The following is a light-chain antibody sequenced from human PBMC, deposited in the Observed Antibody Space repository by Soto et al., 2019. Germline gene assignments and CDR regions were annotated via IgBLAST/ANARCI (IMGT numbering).Light chain of an antibody. CDR3: ATWDRSLSVGV. J-gene: IGLJ2*01. CDR2: DND. CDR1: SSNIGNNY. V-gene: IGLV1-51*01. Sequence: QSALTQPPSVSAAPGQKVTSSCSGSSSNIGNNYVFWYQQLPGTAPKLLIYDNDKRPSGIPDRFSGSKSGTSATLGITGLQTGDEADYYCATWDRSLSVGVFGGGTKLTVL.